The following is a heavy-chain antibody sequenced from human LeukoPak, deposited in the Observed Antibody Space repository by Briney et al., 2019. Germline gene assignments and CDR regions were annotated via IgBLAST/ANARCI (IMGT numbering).Heavy chain of an antibody. Sequence: GESLKISCKASGYRFTAYWTAWVRQMPGKGLEWMGIIYPGDSDTRYSPPFQGQVTISADKSITTAYLQWSSLKASDTAMYYCARHESSTGFDYWGQGTLVTVSS. V-gene: IGHV5-51*01. J-gene: IGHJ4*02. CDR3: ARHESSTGFDY. D-gene: IGHD2-8*02. CDR1: GYRFTAYW. CDR2: IYPGDSDT.